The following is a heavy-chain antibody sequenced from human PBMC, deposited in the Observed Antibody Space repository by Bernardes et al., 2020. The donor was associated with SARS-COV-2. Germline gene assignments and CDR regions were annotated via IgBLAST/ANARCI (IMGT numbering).Heavy chain of an antibody. D-gene: IGHD6-13*01. CDR3: ARGLGSSSWLDY. CDR2: MSAYNGNT. V-gene: IGHV1-18*04. CDR1: GYTFSSYG. J-gene: IGHJ4*02. Sequence: AAAKVSCKASGYTFSSYGIMWVRQAPGQGPEWMGWMSAYNGNTYYAQKLQGRVTMTRDTSTTTAYMELRSLTSDDTAVYYCARGLGSSSWLDYWGQGTLVTVSS.